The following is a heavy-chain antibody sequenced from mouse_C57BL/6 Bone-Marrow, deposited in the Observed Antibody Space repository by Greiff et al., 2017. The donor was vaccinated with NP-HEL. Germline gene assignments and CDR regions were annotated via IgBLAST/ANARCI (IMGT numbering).Heavy chain of an antibody. V-gene: IGHV5-17*01. CDR2: ISSGSSTI. Sequence: DVMLVESGGGLVKPGGSLKLSCAASGFTFSDYGMHWVRQAPEKGLEWVAYISSGSSTIYYADTVKGRFTLSRDNAKNTLFLQMTSLRSEDTAMYYCARRYRGLYYYAMDDWGQGTSVTVAS. J-gene: IGHJ4*01. CDR3: ARRYRGLYYYAMDD. CDR1: GFTFSDYG. D-gene: IGHD2-12*01.